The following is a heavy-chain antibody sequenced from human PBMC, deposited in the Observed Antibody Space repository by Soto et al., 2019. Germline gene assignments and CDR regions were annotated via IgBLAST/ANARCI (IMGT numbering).Heavy chain of an antibody. Sequence: EVQLLESGGGLVQPGGSPRLSCAASGFTFSSYAMSWVRQAPGKGLEWVSAISGSGGSTYYADSVKGRFTISRDNSKNTLYLQMNSLRAEDTAVDYCAKGSGEAAAGTAHDYWGQGTLVTVSS. CDR3: AKGSGEAAAGTAHDY. CDR1: GFTFSSYA. CDR2: ISGSGGST. V-gene: IGHV3-23*01. D-gene: IGHD6-13*01. J-gene: IGHJ4*02.